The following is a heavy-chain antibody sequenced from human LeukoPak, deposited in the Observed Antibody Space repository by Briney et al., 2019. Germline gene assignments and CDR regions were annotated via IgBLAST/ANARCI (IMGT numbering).Heavy chain of an antibody. V-gene: IGHV3-7*01. CDR1: GFTFSSYG. CDR3: ARRGDGYGGMTARYFQH. CDR2: IKEDGSRR. Sequence: GGSLRLSCAASGFTFSSYGMHWVRQAPGKGPEWLANIKEDGSRRYYSESVRGRFTISRDNSENSLYLQMNSLRAEDTAVYYCARRGDGYGGMTARYFQHWGQGTLVTVSS. D-gene: IGHD4-23*01. J-gene: IGHJ1*01.